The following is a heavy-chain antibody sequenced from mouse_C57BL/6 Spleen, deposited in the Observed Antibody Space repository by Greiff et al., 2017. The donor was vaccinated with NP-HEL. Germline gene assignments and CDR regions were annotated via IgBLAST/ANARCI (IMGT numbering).Heavy chain of an antibody. CDR3: ARVYYGSSYEAWFAY. CDR2: IDPEDGET. CDR1: GFNIKDYY. J-gene: IGHJ3*01. Sequence: VQLKESGAELVKPGASVKLSCTASGFNIKDYYMHWVKQRTEQGLEWIGRIDPEDGETKYAPKFQGKATITADTSSNTAYLQLSSLTSEDTAVYYCARVYYGSSYEAWFAYWGQGTLVTVSA. D-gene: IGHD1-1*01. V-gene: IGHV14-2*01.